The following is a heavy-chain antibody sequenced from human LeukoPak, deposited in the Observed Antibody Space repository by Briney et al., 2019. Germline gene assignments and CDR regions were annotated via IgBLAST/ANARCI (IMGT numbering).Heavy chain of an antibody. V-gene: IGHV4-34*01. D-gene: IGHD7-27*01. Sequence: ASETLSLTCGVYNGSLSGFYRSWVRQPPGKGLEWIGEINQNGGTNYNPSLKSRVTLSVDMSKSQFSLRLTSVTAADTAVYYCAKLGRGSRNGWGQGTMVIVSS. CDR2: INQNGGT. CDR1: NGSLSGFY. J-gene: IGHJ4*02. CDR3: AKLGRGSRNG.